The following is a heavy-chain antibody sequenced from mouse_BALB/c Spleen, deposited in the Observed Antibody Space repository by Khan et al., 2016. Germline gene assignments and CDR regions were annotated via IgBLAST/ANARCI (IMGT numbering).Heavy chain of an antibody. J-gene: IGHJ2*01. Sequence: EVKLLESGGGLVQPGGSLKLSCAASGFDFSRYWMSWVRQAPGKGLEWIGEINPDSRTINYKPSLKDKFIISRDNAKKTLYLQMSKVRSEDTALYYCVGLDYYGFVDYWGQGTTLTVSS. V-gene: IGHV4-1*02. CDR2: INPDSRTI. D-gene: IGHD1-1*01. CDR1: GFDFSRYW. CDR3: VGLDYYGFVDY.